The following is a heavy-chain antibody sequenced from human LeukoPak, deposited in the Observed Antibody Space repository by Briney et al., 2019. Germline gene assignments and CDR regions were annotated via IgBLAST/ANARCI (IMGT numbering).Heavy chain of an antibody. CDR2: MITILGIA. D-gene: IGHD3-22*01. Sequence: SAVKVSCKSSGGTFSSYAFSWVRQPPGQGLEGMGGMITILGIANYEQKFQGRVTITADKSTSTAYMELSSLRSEDTAVYYCASVLYYYDSSGYSLGYWGQGTLVTVSS. V-gene: IGHV1-69*10. CDR1: GGTFSSYA. J-gene: IGHJ4*02. CDR3: ASVLYYYDSSGYSLGY.